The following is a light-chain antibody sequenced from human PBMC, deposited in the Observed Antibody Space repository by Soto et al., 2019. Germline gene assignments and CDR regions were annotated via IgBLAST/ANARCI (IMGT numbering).Light chain of an antibody. CDR1: SSDVGGYNY. Sequence: QSALTQPASVSGSPGQSITISCTGTSSDVGGYNYVSWYQQHPGKAPKLMIYEVSNRPSGVSNRFSGYKSGNTDSLTISGPQAEDEADYYCSSYTSSSTLVFGTGTKVTVL. J-gene: IGLJ1*01. V-gene: IGLV2-14*01. CDR2: EVS. CDR3: SSYTSSSTLV.